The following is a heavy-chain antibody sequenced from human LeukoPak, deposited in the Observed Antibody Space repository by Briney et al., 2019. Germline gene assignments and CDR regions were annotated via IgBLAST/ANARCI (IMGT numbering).Heavy chain of an antibody. V-gene: IGHV4-38-2*01. D-gene: IGHD3-10*01. CDR3: ASNMVRGPGLWYYGMDV. Sequence: SETLSLTCAVSGYSISSGYYWGWIRQPPGKGLGWIGSIYHSGSTYYNPSLKSRVTISVDTSKNQFSLKLSSVTAADTAVYYCASNMVRGPGLWYYGMDVWGKGTTVTVSS. J-gene: IGHJ6*04. CDR1: GYSISSGYY. CDR2: IYHSGST.